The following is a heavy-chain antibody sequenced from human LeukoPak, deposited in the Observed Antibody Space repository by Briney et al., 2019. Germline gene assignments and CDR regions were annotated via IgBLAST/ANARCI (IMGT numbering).Heavy chain of an antibody. J-gene: IGHJ6*03. CDR1: GYTFTSYG. Sequence: ASVKVSCKASGYTFTSYGISWVRQAPGQGLEWMGWISAYNGNTNYAQKLQGRVTMTTDTSTSTAYMELRSLRSDDTAVYYCARDDYSKNQHYYYYMDVWGKGTTVTVSS. D-gene: IGHD4-11*01. CDR2: ISAYNGNT. V-gene: IGHV1-18*01. CDR3: ARDDYSKNQHYYYYMDV.